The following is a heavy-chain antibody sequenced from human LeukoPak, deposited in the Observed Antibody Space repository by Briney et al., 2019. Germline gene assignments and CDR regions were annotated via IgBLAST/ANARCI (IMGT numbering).Heavy chain of an antibody. V-gene: IGHV4-4*07. CDR1: GGSISSYY. D-gene: IGHD4-11*01. CDR3: ARESSNPRDYYGMDV. Sequence: SSETLSLTCTVSGGSISSYYWSWIRQPAGKGLEWIGRIYTSGSTNYNPSLKSRVTMSVDTSKNQFSLKLRSVTAADTAVYYCARESSNPRDYYGMDVWGQGTTVTVSS. CDR2: IYTSGST. J-gene: IGHJ6*02.